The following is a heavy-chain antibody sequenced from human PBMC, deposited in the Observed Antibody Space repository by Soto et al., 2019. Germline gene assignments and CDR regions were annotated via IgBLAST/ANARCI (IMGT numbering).Heavy chain of an antibody. CDR1: GFMFNYYA. CDR3: AKGLYYYDSSGYRLFDY. Sequence: GGSRRLSCAASGFMFNYYAMSWVRQSPGKGLEWVSTVSVSGGTTYYADSLKGRFTISRDNSKKTVYLQMNRLRADDTAIYYCAKGLYYYDSSGYRLFDYWGQGTLVTVS. V-gene: IGHV3-23*01. D-gene: IGHD3-22*01. CDR2: VSVSGGTT. J-gene: IGHJ4*02.